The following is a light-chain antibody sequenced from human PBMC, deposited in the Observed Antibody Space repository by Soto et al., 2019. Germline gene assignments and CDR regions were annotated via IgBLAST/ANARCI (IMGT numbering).Light chain of an antibody. CDR2: KAS. V-gene: IGKV1-5*03. Sequence: DIQMTQSPSTLSATVGDRVTITCRASQSISSWLAWYQQKPGKAPKLLIYKASSLESGVPSRFSGSGSGTEFTLTISGLQPDDFATYYCQQYNSYSCTFGQGTKVEI. CDR1: QSISSW. CDR3: QQYNSYSCT. J-gene: IGKJ1*01.